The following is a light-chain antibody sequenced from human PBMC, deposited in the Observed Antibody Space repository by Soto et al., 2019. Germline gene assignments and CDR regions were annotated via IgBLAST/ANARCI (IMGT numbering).Light chain of an antibody. CDR2: DAS. Sequence: DIVLTQSPATLSLSPGERATLSCRASQSVSNSLAWYQQKPGQAPRLLIYDASTRATGIPARFSGSGSGTEFTLTINSLQSEDFAVYYCQQYNNWPPWTFGQGTKVDIK. CDR3: QQYNNWPPWT. V-gene: IGKV3-15*01. CDR1: QSVSNS. J-gene: IGKJ1*01.